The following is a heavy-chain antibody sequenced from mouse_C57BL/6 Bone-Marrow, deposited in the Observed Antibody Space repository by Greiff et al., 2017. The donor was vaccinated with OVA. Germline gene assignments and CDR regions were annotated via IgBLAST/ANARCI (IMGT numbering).Heavy chain of an antibody. V-gene: IGHV6-6*01. CDR3: TRCGSSYRRYFDV. Sequence: EVKVEESGGGLVQPGGSMKLSCAASGFTFSDAWMDWVRQSPEKGLEWVAEIRNKANNHATYYAESVKGRFTISRDDSKSSVYLQMNSLRAEDTGIYYCTRCGSSYRRYFDVWGTGTTVTVSS. D-gene: IGHD1-1*01. J-gene: IGHJ1*03. CDR1: GFTFSDAW. CDR2: IRNKANNHAT.